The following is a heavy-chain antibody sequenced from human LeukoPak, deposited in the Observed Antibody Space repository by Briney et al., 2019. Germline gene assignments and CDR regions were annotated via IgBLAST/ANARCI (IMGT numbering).Heavy chain of an antibody. CDR1: GYTFTSYY. CDR3: ARSRDGYNYYFDY. D-gene: IGHD5-24*01. J-gene: IGHJ4*02. CDR2: INPSGGST. Sequence: ASVTVSCRASGYTFTSYYIHWVRQAPGQGLEWMGIINPSGGSTSYAQKFQGRVTMTRDTSTSTVYMELSSLRSEDTAVYYCARSRDGYNYYFDYWGQGTLVTVSS. V-gene: IGHV1-46*01.